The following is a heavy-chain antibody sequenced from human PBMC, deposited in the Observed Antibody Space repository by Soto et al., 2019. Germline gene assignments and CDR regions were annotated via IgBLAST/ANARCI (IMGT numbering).Heavy chain of an antibody. CDR1: GYTFTSYG. CDR2: ISAYNGNT. J-gene: IGHJ6*02. D-gene: IGHD3-3*01. Sequence: ASVKVSCKASGYTFTSYGISWVRQAPGQGLEWMGWISAYNGNTNYAQKLQGRVTMTTDTSTSTAYMELRSLRSDDTAVYYCARVLTIFGVVIISDYYYGMDVWGQGTTVTVSS. V-gene: IGHV1-18*01. CDR3: ARVLTIFGVVIISDYYYGMDV.